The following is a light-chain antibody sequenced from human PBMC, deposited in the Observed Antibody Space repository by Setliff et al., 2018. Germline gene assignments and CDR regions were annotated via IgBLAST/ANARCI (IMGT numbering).Light chain of an antibody. CDR2: GAS. CDR1: QNIGTN. CDR3: QQYNDWPPFP. J-gene: IGKJ2*01. Sequence: EILMTQSPDTLSVSPGKRATLPCRASQNIGTNLAWYQQKPGQPPRLLINGASNRATGIPARFSGSGSGTEFTLIISSLQSEDSAVYYCQQYNDWPPFPFGQGTKVDIK. V-gene: IGKV3-15*01.